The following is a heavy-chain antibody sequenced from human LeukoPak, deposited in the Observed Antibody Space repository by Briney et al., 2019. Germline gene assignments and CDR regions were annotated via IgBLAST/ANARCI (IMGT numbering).Heavy chain of an antibody. CDR3: ARAGQGYCTSASCYLSLDY. J-gene: IGHJ4*02. CDR1: GGSISSSSYY. D-gene: IGHD2-2*01. V-gene: IGHV4-39*07. CDR2: IYYSGST. Sequence: SETLSLTCTVSGGSISSSSYYWGWIRQPPGKGLEWIGSIYYSGSTYYNPSLKSRVTISVDKSKNQFSLNLVSVTAADTAVYYCARAGQGYCTSASCYLSLDYWGQGTLVTVSS.